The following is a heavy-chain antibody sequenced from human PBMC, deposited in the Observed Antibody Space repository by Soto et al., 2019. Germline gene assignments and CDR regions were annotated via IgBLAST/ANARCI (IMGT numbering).Heavy chain of an antibody. CDR2: ISSIDSSI. Sequence: GGSLRLSCAASGFTFSDYYMSWIRQAPGKGLEWVSSISSIDSSIYYADSVKGRFTISRDNSMNTLYLDMSSLRAEDTAIYYCAKGGYASPFDYWGLGTLVTVSS. D-gene: IGHD1-1*01. V-gene: IGHV3-11*01. CDR1: GFTFSDYY. J-gene: IGHJ4*02. CDR3: AKGGYASPFDY.